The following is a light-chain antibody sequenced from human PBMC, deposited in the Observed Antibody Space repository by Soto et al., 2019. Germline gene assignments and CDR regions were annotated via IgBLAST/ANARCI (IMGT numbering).Light chain of an antibody. CDR1: SSDVGGYNY. V-gene: IGLV2-14*01. CDR3: RSYTSSSTLVV. Sequence: QSALTQPASVSGSPGQSITISCTGTSSDVGGYNYVSWYQQHPGKAPKLMIYDVSNRPSGVSNRLSVSKSGNTASLTISGLQAEDEADYYCRSYTSSSTLVVFGVGTKVTVL. J-gene: IGLJ2*01. CDR2: DVS.